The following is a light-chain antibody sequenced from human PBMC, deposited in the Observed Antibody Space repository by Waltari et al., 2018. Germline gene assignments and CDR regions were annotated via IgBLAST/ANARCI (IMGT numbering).Light chain of an antibody. V-gene: IGLV3-21*04. CDR3: QVWHAALDPGV. CDR1: NIGSYS. Sequence: SYVLTQPPSVSVAPGETARITCGGDNIGSYSVHWYQQKPGQAPVPVIRYDSDRPSGIPERFSGSNSANTATLTISRVEAGDEANYYCQVWHAALDPGVFGTGTEVTV. CDR2: YDS. J-gene: IGLJ1*01.